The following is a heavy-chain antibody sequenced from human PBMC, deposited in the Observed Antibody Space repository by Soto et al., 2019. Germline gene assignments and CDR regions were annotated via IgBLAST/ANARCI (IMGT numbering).Heavy chain of an antibody. CDR2: IYPGDSDT. D-gene: IGHD3-16*01. Sequence: GESLKISCKGSGYSFTTYWIGWVRQMPGNGLEWMGIIYPGDSDTRYSPSFQGQVTISADKSISTAYLQWSSLKTSDTAMYYCERALMDYHFDSWGQGTLVTVSS. CDR1: GYSFTTYW. J-gene: IGHJ4*02. V-gene: IGHV5-51*01. CDR3: ERALMDYHFDS.